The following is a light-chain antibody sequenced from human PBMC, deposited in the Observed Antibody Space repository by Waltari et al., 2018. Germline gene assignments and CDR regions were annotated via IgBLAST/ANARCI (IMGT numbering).Light chain of an antibody. J-gene: IGKJ4*01. CDR3: QQHDSYPLT. CDR2: AAS. V-gene: IGKV1-9*01. Sequence: DIQLTQSPSFLSASVGDRVTITCRASQGISSYLAWYQQKPGNAPKLLIYAASTLQSGVPSRFSGSGSGTEFTLTISSLQPEDFVSYYCQQHDSYPLTFGGGTKVEIK. CDR1: QGISSY.